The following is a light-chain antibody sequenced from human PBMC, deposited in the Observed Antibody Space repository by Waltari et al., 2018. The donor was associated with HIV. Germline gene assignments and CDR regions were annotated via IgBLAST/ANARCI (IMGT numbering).Light chain of an antibody. V-gene: IGKV1-12*01. Sequence: IQMPQCPSFVSASVGPSVTFTCRAGQDVATWLAWTQQRPGEAPRLLIYAASRLHDGVPSQFSGDGSDREFTLTIGSLQPEDFATYYCQQAYDFPPTFGQGTKVE. CDR2: AAS. J-gene: IGKJ1*01. CDR1: QDVATW. CDR3: QQAYDFPPT.